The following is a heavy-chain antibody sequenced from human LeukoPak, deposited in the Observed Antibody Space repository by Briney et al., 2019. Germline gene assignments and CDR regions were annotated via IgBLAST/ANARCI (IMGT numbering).Heavy chain of an antibody. CDR2: TYHSGTT. J-gene: IGHJ6*02. CDR3: ARDRSSSSPRAMDV. Sequence: SETLSLTCTVSGGSISSYYWSWIRQPPGKGLEWIGYTYHSGTTNYNPSLKSRVTISLDTSKNQFSLKLSSVTAADTAIYYCARDRSSSSPRAMDVWGQGTTVTVSS. V-gene: IGHV4-59*01. CDR1: GGSISSYY. D-gene: IGHD6-13*01.